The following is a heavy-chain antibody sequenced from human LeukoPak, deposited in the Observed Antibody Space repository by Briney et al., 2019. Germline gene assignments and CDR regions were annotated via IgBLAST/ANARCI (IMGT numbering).Heavy chain of an antibody. J-gene: IGHJ6*02. CDR2: ISSSSTI. CDR1: GFTFSDYY. Sequence: PGGSLRLSCAASGFTFSDYYMNWVRQAPGKGLEWVSSISSSSTIYYADSVKGRFTISRDNAKNSLYLQMNSLRAEDTAVYYCARDLVVVPAARGAYYYGMDVWGQGTTVTVSS. CDR3: ARDLVVVPAARGAYYYGMDV. V-gene: IGHV3-69-1*01. D-gene: IGHD2-2*01.